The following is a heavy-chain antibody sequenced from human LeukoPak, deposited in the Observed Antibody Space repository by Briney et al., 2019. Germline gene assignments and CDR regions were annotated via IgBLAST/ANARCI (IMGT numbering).Heavy chain of an antibody. CDR2: ISSSGTTI. CDR1: GFTLSSYE. CDR3: AKGQYGDYLRYYFDY. V-gene: IGHV3-48*03. J-gene: IGHJ4*02. Sequence: GGSLRLSCAASGFTLSSYEMNWVRQAPGKGLEWVSYISSSGTTIYYADSVKGRFTISRDNSKNTLYLQMNSLRAEDTAVYYCAKGQYGDYLRYYFDYWGQGTLVTVSS. D-gene: IGHD4-17*01.